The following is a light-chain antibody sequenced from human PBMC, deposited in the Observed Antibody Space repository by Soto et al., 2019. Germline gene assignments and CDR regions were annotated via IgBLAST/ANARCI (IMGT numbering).Light chain of an antibody. J-gene: IGLJ2*01. CDR1: SNDVGSFNL. V-gene: IGLV2-23*01. CDR2: DAT. CDR3: CSYARSSTVV. Sequence: QYALTQPASVSGSPGQSITISCSGTSNDVGSFNLVSWYQQHPGKVPKLMIYDATKRPSGVSNRFSGSKSGNTASMTISGLQAEDEADYYCCSYARSSTVVFGGGTKVTVL.